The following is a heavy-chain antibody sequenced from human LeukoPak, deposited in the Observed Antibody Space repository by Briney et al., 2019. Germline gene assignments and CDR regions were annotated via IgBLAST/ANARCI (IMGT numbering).Heavy chain of an antibody. V-gene: IGHV4-39*01. Sequence: KTPETLSLTCTVSGGSISSSSYYWGWIRQPPGKGLEWIGSIYYSGSTYYNPSLKSRVTISVDTSKNQFSLKLSSVTAADTAVYYCARSRTYYYDSSDYDYWGQGTLVTVSS. CDR1: GGSISSSSYY. D-gene: IGHD3-22*01. CDR3: ARSRTYYYDSSDYDY. J-gene: IGHJ4*02. CDR2: IYYSGST.